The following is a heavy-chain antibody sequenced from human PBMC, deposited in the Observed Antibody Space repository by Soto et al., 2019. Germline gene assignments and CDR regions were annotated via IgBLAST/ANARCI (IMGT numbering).Heavy chain of an antibody. V-gene: IGHV3-53*01. CDR1: GGSFSGYY. CDR2: IQSGGPT. D-gene: IGHD2-15*01. Sequence: PSETLSLTCAVYGGSFSGYYWSWVRQAPGKGLEWVSLIQSGGPTYYADSVKGRFTISRDTSENTLHLQMDSLRAEDTAVYYCARDDVLCDGGRCYGVPLYVWGKGTTVTVS. J-gene: IGHJ6*03. CDR3: ARDDVLCDGGRCYGVPLYV.